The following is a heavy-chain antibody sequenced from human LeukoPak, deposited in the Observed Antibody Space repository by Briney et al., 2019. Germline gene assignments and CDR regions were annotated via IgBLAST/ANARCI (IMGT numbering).Heavy chain of an antibody. D-gene: IGHD2-8*02. CDR3: ATYRQVLLPFES. J-gene: IGHJ4*02. Sequence: GGSLRLSCEASGFTFSTFAMIWVRQPPGKGLEWVSSIFPSGGEIHYADSVRGRFTISIDNSKNTLSLQMNSLRAEDTAIYYCATYRQVLLPFESWGQGTLVTVSS. CDR1: GFTFSTFA. CDR2: IFPSGGEI. V-gene: IGHV3-23*01.